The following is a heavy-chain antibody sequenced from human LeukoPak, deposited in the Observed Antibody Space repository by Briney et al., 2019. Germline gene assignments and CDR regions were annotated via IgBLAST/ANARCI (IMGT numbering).Heavy chain of an antibody. J-gene: IGHJ4*02. CDR1: GFTFSSYA. D-gene: IGHD4-17*01. Sequence: GRSLRLSCAASGFTFSSYAMHWVRQAPGKGLEWVAVISYDGSNKYYADSVKGRFTISRDNSKNTLYLQMNSLRAEDTAVYYCARGGTTVTTENYWGQGTLVTVSS. V-gene: IGHV3-30*14. CDR2: ISYDGSNK. CDR3: ARGGTTVTTENY.